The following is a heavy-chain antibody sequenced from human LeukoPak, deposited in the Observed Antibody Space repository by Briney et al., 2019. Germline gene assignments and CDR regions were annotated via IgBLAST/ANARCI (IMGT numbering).Heavy chain of an antibody. CDR1: GGSISNYY. D-gene: IGHD1-1*01. Sequence: SETLSLTCTVSGGSISNYYWSWIRQPPGKGLEWIGYIYDSGSTNYNPSLESRVTISVDTSKNQFSLKLSSLTAADTAVYYCARQPSYNNSPALFDYWGQGTLVTVSS. J-gene: IGHJ4*02. V-gene: IGHV4-59*08. CDR3: ARQPSYNNSPALFDY. CDR2: IYDSGST.